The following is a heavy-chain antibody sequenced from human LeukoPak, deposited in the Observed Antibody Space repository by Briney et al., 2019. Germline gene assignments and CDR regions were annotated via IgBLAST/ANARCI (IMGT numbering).Heavy chain of an antibody. Sequence: SETLSLTCTVSGGSISSYSWSWIRQPAGKGLEWIGRIYTSGSTNYNPSLKSRVTMSVDTSKNQFSLKLSSVTAADTAVYYCARDHKSSWYGGWFDPWGQGTLVTVSS. V-gene: IGHV4-4*07. CDR3: ARDHKSSWYGGWFDP. D-gene: IGHD6-13*01. CDR2: IYTSGST. CDR1: GGSISSYS. J-gene: IGHJ5*02.